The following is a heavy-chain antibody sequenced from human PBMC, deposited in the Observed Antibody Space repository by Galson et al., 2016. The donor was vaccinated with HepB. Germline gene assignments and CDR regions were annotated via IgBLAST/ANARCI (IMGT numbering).Heavy chain of an antibody. J-gene: IGHJ4*02. D-gene: IGHD6-6*01. Sequence: QSGAEVKKPGESLRISCHGSGYSFTTYWISWVRQMPGKGLEWMGRIDPSDSQTNYSLSFQGHVTISGDKSTRTAYLQWSSLKASDTAIYYCARHYSSSERFDFDYWGQGTLITVSS. V-gene: IGHV5-10-1*01. CDR3: ARHYSSSERFDFDY. CDR2: IDPSDSQT. CDR1: GYSFTTYW.